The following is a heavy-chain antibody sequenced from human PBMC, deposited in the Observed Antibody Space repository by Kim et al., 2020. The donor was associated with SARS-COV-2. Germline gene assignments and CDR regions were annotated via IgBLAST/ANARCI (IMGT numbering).Heavy chain of an antibody. V-gene: IGHV4-61*02. Sequence: SETLSLTCTVSGDSISSGYYYWSWIRQPAGKGLEWIGRIYVTGSTNYNPSLKSRVTISIDTSNKQFSLKLTSVAAADTAIYYCARAEYRYGYVGFFDYWAREPWSPSPQ. CDR3: ARAEYRYGYVGFFDY. D-gene: IGHD5-18*01. CDR2: IYVTGST. J-gene: IGHJ4*02. CDR1: GDSISSGYYY.